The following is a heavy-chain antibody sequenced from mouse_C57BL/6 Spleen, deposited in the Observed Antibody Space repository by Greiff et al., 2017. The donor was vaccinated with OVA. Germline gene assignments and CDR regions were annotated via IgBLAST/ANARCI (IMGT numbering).Heavy chain of an antibody. CDR1: GYAFTNYL. D-gene: IGHD2-1*01. Sequence: VQLQQSGAELVRPGTSVKVSCKASGYAFTNYLIEWVKQRPGQGLEWIGVINPGSGGTNYNEKFKGKATLTADKSSSTAYMQLSSLTSEDSAVYCCAREGGNPFAYWGQGTLVTVSA. V-gene: IGHV1-54*01. CDR3: AREGGNPFAY. CDR2: INPGSGGT. J-gene: IGHJ3*01.